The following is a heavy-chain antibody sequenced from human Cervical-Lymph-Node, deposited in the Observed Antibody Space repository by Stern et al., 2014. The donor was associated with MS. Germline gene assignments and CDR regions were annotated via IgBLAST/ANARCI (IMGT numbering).Heavy chain of an antibody. Sequence: VQLVQSGPGLVKPSETLSLTCVVSGASITTNHWSWIRQSPGKGLEWIGNVHYTGSTTYNPPLQSRVPTAIDTSTKQFPLSLSSVTAADTAVYFCASCDGYSFASWGQGTLVTVSS. D-gene: IGHD4-17*01. V-gene: IGHV4-59*08. CDR1: GASITTNH. J-gene: IGHJ4*02. CDR2: VHYTGST. CDR3: ASCDGYSFAS.